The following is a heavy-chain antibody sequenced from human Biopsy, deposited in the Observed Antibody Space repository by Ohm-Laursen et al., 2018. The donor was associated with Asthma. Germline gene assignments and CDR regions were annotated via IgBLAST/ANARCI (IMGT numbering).Heavy chain of an antibody. Sequence: SLRLSCTASGFTLRRTGMHWVRQAPGQGLEWVAVIWDDDTNKHYADSVKGRFTISRDTSKNTLFLQMNSLRAEDTAVYYCSREEPTSGWYQGSILRWGQGTLVTVSS. D-gene: IGHD6-19*01. J-gene: IGHJ4*02. CDR1: GFTLRRTG. CDR2: IWDDDTNK. CDR3: SREEPTSGWYQGSILR. V-gene: IGHV3-33*01.